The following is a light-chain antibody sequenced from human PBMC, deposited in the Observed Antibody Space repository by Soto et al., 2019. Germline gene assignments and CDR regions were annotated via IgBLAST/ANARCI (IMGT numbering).Light chain of an antibody. Sequence: IQMTQSPSTLSGSVGDRVTITCRASQTISSLLAWYQQKPGKAPKLLIYAASNLQSGVPSRFSGSGSGTDFTLTISSLQPEDFATYYCLQDYDYPFTFGPGTKVDIK. CDR2: AAS. J-gene: IGKJ3*01. CDR1: QTISSL. CDR3: LQDYDYPFT. V-gene: IGKV1-6*01.